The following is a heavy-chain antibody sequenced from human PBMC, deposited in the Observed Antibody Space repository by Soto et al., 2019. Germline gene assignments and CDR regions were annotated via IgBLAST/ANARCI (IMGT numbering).Heavy chain of an antibody. Sequence: GGSLRLSCAASGFTFSSYAMSWVRQAPGKGLEWVSAISGSGGSTYYADSVKGRFTISRDNSKNTLYLQMNSLRAEDTAVYYCAKDFERSLDSSGYYNYWGQGTLVTVSS. CDR1: GFTFSSYA. D-gene: IGHD3-22*01. CDR3: AKDFERSLDSSGYYNY. V-gene: IGHV3-23*01. CDR2: ISGSGGST. J-gene: IGHJ4*02.